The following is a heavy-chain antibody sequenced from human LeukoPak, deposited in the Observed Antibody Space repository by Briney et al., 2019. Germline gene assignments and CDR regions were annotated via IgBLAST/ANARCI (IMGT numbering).Heavy chain of an antibody. CDR2: ITTDETT. J-gene: IGHJ4*02. D-gene: IGHD1/OR15-1a*01. V-gene: IGHV3-74*01. CDR1: GFPLSVAW. CDR3: AKDWFATTDY. Sequence: GGSLRLSCAASGFPLSVAWMHWFRQVPGKGLMWVSRITTDETTTYADSVRGRFSISRDNAKNTAYLQMNSLRIEDTAVYYCAKDWFATTDYWGQGILVTVSS.